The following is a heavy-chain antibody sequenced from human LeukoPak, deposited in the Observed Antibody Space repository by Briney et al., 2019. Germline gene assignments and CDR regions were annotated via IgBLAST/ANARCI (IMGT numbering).Heavy chain of an antibody. CDR1: GGSISSGHSS. V-gene: IGHV4-30-2*06. D-gene: IGHD1-26*01. J-gene: IGHJ3*02. CDR3: ARGGTAFDI. Sequence: SETLSLTCAVSGGSISSGHSSWNWFRQSPGKGLEWIEYIYHSGSTYYNPSLKSRVAISVDRSKNQFSLKLRSVTAADTALYYCARGGTAFDIWGQGTMVTVSS. CDR2: IYHSGST.